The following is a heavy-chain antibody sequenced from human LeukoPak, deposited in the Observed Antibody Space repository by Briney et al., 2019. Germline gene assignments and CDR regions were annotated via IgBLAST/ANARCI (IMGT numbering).Heavy chain of an antibody. D-gene: IGHD6-13*01. Sequence: GGSLRLSCAASGFTFSSYAMSWVRQAPGKGLEWVSAISGSGGSTYYADSVKGRFPISRDNSKNSLYLQMNSLRAEDTAVYYCAKDSLPSSSWYPNPGYWGQGTLVTVSS. CDR2: ISGSGGST. CDR3: AKDSLPSSSWYPNPGY. CDR1: GFTFSSYA. J-gene: IGHJ4*02. V-gene: IGHV3-23*01.